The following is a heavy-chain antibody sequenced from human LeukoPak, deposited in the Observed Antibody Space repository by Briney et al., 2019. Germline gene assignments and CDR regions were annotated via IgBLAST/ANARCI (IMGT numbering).Heavy chain of an antibody. Sequence: GASVKVSCRTSGYRFTGYYIHWLRQAPGQGLEWMGWVNPDTGGAKYSQKFQVRVTMTRHTSISTTYLELSRLGSDDTAVYYCARAPLLGDYFDSSGSLDYWGQGTLVTVSS. J-gene: IGHJ4*02. V-gene: IGHV1-2*02. D-gene: IGHD3-22*01. CDR3: ARAPLLGDYFDSSGSLDY. CDR2: VNPDTGGA. CDR1: GYRFTGYY.